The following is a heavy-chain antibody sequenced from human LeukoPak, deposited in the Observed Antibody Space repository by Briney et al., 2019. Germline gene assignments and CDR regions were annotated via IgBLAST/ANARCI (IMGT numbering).Heavy chain of an antibody. V-gene: IGHV3-23*01. D-gene: IGHD1/OR15-1a*01. CDR2: ISGDGGGT. Sequence: GGSLRLSCAASGFTFSNWAITWGRQARGMGLEWVSSISGDGGGTYYADSVKGRFTVSRDNSKNTLYLEINRLRVEDTAVYYCAKWAGSGEQTKWYFGPFDFWGQGTLVTVTS. CDR1: GFTFSNWA. J-gene: IGHJ4*02. CDR3: AKWAGSGEQTKWYFGPFDF.